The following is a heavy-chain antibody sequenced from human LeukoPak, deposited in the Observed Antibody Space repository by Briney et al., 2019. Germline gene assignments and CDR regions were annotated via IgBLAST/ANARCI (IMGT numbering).Heavy chain of an antibody. Sequence: SVKVSCKASGGTFSSYAISWVRQAPGQGLEWMGRIIPILGIANYAQKFQGRVTITADKSTSTAYMELSSLRSEDTAVYYCARVLAEDSSGYYQYYFDYWDQGTLVTVSS. J-gene: IGHJ4*02. CDR2: IIPILGIA. CDR3: ARVLAEDSSGYYQYYFDY. CDR1: GGTFSSYA. D-gene: IGHD3-22*01. V-gene: IGHV1-69*04.